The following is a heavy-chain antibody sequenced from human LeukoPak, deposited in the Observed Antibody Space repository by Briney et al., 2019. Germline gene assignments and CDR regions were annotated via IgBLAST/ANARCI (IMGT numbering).Heavy chain of an antibody. J-gene: IGHJ6*02. V-gene: IGHV3-30*18. D-gene: IGHD5-18*01. Sequence: PGGSLRLSCAASGFTFSSYGMHWVRQAPGKGLEWVAVISYDGSNKYYADSVKGRFTISRDNSKNTLYLQMNSLRAEDTAVYYCAKEENGYSYGRYGMDVWGQGTTVTVSS. CDR3: AKEENGYSYGRYGMDV. CDR1: GFTFSSYG. CDR2: ISYDGSNK.